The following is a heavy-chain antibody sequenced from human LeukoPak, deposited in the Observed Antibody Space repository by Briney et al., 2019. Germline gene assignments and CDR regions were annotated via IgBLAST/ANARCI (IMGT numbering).Heavy chain of an antibody. V-gene: IGHV3-23*01. J-gene: IGHJ4*02. CDR2: ISGSGGNT. CDR3: AKDPPTVTCFDS. D-gene: IGHD4-17*01. CDR1: GFTFSSYA. Sequence: PGGSLRLSCAASGFTFSSYAMSWVRQAPGKELEWVSGISGSGGNTYYADSVKGRFTFSRDNSKNTLYLQMNSLRAEDTAVYYCAKDPPTVTCFDSWGQGTLVTVSS.